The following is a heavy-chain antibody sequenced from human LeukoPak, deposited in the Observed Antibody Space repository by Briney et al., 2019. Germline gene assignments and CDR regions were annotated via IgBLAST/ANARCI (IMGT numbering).Heavy chain of an antibody. J-gene: IGHJ3*02. V-gene: IGHV1-2*02. Sequence: GASVKVSCKAPGYTFPGYYMHWVRQAPGQGLEWMGWINPNSGGTNYAQKFQGRVTMTRDTSISTAYMELSRLRSDDTAVYYCARVSAATDAFDIWGQGTMVTVSS. CDR1: GYTFPGYY. CDR3: ARVSAATDAFDI. D-gene: IGHD6-13*01. CDR2: INPNSGGT.